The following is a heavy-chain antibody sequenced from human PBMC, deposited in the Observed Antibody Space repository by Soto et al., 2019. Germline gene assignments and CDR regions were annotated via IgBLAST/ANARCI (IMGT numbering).Heavy chain of an antibody. CDR2: IIPIFGTA. V-gene: IGHV1-69*12. Sequence: QVQLVQSGAEVKKPGSSVKVSCKASGGTFSSYAISWVRQAPGQVLEWMGGIIPIFGTANYAQKLQGRVTITADESTSTAYMELSSRRSEDTAVYYCARGSEDYGEYVAFDIWGQGTMVTVSS. D-gene: IGHD4-17*01. J-gene: IGHJ3*02. CDR1: GGTFSSYA. CDR3: ARGSEDYGEYVAFDI.